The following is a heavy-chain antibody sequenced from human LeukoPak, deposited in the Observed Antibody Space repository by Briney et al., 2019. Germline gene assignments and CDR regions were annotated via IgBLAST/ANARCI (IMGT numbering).Heavy chain of an antibody. D-gene: IGHD6-13*01. Sequence: GSLRLSCAASGFTFSSYAMHWVRQAPGKGQEYVSAISSNGGSTYYANSVKGRFTISRDNSKNTLYLQMGSLRAEDMAVYYCARALGSSLIDYWGQGTLVTVSS. CDR2: ISSNGGST. J-gene: IGHJ4*02. CDR1: GFTFSSYA. V-gene: IGHV3-64*01. CDR3: ARALGSSLIDY.